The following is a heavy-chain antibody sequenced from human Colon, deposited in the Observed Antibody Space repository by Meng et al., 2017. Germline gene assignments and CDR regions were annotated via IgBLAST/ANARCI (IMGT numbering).Heavy chain of an antibody. CDR2: ISGSGGST. D-gene: IGHD6-19*01. CDR1: GFTFSSYA. Sequence: EVQLLESGGGLVQPGGSLRLSCAASGFTFSSYAMSWVRQAPGKGLEWVSAISGSGGSTYYADSVKGRFTISRDNSKNTLYLQMNSLRAEDTAVYYCAKDRFWISGENLFAPFDYWGQGTLVTVSS. J-gene: IGHJ4*02. CDR3: AKDRFWISGENLFAPFDY. V-gene: IGHV3-23*01.